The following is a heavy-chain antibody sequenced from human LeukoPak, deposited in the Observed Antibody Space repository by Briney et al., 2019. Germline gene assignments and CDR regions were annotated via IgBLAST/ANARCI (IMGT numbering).Heavy chain of an antibody. CDR1: GGSISTYY. Sequence: SETLSLTCTVSGGSISTYYWSWIRQPPGKGLEWIGYIYYSGSTDSNPSLKSRVTISVDTSKNQISLKLSSVTAADTAVYYCARTYCRGGGCRFDYWGQGTLVTVSS. CDR2: IYYSGST. D-gene: IGHD2-15*01. CDR3: ARTYCRGGGCRFDY. J-gene: IGHJ4*02. V-gene: IGHV4-59*08.